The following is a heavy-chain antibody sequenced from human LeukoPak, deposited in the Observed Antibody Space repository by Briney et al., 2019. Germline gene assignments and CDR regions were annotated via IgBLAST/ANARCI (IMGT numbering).Heavy chain of an antibody. CDR3: ARAQGYSNAFDI. CDR1: GFTFSTYD. J-gene: IGHJ3*02. V-gene: IGHV3-21*01. D-gene: IGHD5-18*01. Sequence: GGSLRLSCAASGFTFSTYDMNWFRQAPGKGLEWVSSISSAGSYIYSADSVKGRFTISRDSARNSLYLQMSRLRAEDTAVYYCARAQGYSNAFDIWGQGTMVTVSS. CDR2: ISSAGSYI.